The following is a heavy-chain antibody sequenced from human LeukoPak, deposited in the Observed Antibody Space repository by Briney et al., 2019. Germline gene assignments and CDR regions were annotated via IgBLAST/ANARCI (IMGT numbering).Heavy chain of an antibody. V-gene: IGHV4-30-2*01. Sequence: SETLSLTCTVSGGSISSGGYYWSWIRQPPGKGLEWIGYIYHSGSTYYNPSLKSRVTISVDRSENQFSLKLSSVTAADTAVYYCATPTKLELRGSRSASFDCWGQGTLVTVSS. CDR1: GGSISSGGYY. D-gene: IGHD1-7*01. CDR2: IYHSGST. CDR3: ATPTKLELRGSRSASFDC. J-gene: IGHJ4*02.